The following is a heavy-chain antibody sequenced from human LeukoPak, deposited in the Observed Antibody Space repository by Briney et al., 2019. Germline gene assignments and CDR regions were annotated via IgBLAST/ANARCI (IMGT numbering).Heavy chain of an antibody. CDR1: GFIFSSNG. V-gene: IGHV3-30*02. D-gene: IGHD2-2*01. CDR3: AKNLQPPTGYCSSTSCRGYAFDI. CDR2: IRYDGSNK. J-gene: IGHJ3*02. Sequence: LGGSLRLSCAASGFIFSSNGMHWVRQAPGKGLEWVAFIRYDGSNKYYADSVKGRFTISRDNSKNTLYLQMNSLRAEDTAVYYCAKNLQPPTGYCSSTSCRGYAFDIWGQGTMVTVSS.